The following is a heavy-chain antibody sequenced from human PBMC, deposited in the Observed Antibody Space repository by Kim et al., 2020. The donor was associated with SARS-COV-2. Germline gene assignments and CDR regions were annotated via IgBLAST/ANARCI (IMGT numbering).Heavy chain of an antibody. V-gene: IGHV4-39*01. CDR2: IYYRGST. CDR1: GGSISSSSYY. Sequence: SETLSLTCTVSGGSISSSSYYWGWIRQPPGKGLEWIGSIYYRGSTYYNPSLKSRVTISVDTSKNQFSLKLSSVTAADTAVYYCASLSLLWFGELSGYYYGIDVWGQGTTVTVSS. J-gene: IGHJ6*02. D-gene: IGHD3-10*01. CDR3: ASLSLLWFGELSGYYYGIDV.